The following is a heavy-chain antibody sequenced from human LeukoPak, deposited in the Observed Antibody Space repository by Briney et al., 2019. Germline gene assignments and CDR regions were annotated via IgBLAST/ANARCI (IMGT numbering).Heavy chain of an antibody. J-gene: IGHJ6*02. CDR2: ISAYNGNT. Sequence: GASVKVSCKASGYTFTSYGISWVRQAPGQGLEWMGWISAYNGNTNYAQKLQGRVTMTTDTSTSTAYMELRSLRSDDTAVYYCARDSPYSSSWSRGRYIAGYYYYGMDVWGQGTTVTVSS. CDR3: ARDSPYSSSWSRGRYIAGYYYYGMDV. D-gene: IGHD6-13*01. V-gene: IGHV1-18*01. CDR1: GYTFTSYG.